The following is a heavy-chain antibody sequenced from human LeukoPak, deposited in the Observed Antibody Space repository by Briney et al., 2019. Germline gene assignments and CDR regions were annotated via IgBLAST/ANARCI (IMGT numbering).Heavy chain of an antibody. J-gene: IGHJ4*02. CDR1: GFSLSSSGMG. CDR2: IYGDADT. D-gene: IGHD5-12*01. Sequence: SGPTLVNPPQTLTLTCNLSGFSLSSSGMGVGWIRQSPGKALEWLGIIYGDADTRNNPSLKSRITITKDTSKNQVVLTTTNMDPVDTATYYCAHRRGRGSSGYRAFDYWGQGALVTVSS. V-gene: IGHV2-5*02. CDR3: AHRRGRGSSGYRAFDY.